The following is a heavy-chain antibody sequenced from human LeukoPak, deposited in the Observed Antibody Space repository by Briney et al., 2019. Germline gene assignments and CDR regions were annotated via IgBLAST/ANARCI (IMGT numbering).Heavy chain of an antibody. CDR1: GFTFSSYG. J-gene: IGHJ4*02. CDR3: AKDKTPYNWNDVPFDY. CDR2: IRYDGSNK. Sequence: GGSLRLSCAASGFTFSSYGMHWVRQAPGKGLEWVAFIRYDGSNKYYADSVKGRFTTSRDNSKNTLYLQMNSLRAEDTAVYYCAKDKTPYNWNDVPFDYWGQGTLVTVSS. D-gene: IGHD1-1*01. V-gene: IGHV3-30*02.